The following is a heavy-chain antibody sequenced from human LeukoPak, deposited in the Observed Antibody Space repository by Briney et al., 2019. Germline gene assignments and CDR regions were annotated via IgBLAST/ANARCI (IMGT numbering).Heavy chain of an antibody. V-gene: IGHV3-33*01. CDR3: ARDRDYPRDQFDY. J-gene: IGHJ4*02. Sequence: PGGSLRLSCAASGFTFSSYGMHWVRQAPGKGLEWVAVIWYDGSNKYYADSVKGRFTISRDNSKNTLYLQMNSLRAEDTAVYYCARDRDYPRDQFDYWGQGTLVTVSS. D-gene: IGHD4-17*01. CDR2: IWYDGSNK. CDR1: GFTFSSYG.